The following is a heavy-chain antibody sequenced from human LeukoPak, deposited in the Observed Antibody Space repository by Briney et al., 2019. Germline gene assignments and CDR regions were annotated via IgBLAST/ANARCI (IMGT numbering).Heavy chain of an antibody. CDR3: ARDRAVATIGGVDY. J-gene: IGHJ4*02. Sequence: ASVKVSCKASGYTFTGYYMHWVRQAPGQGLEWMGWINPNSGGTNYAQKFQVRVTMTRDTSISAAYMELTRLRSDDTAVYYCARDRAVATIGGVDYWGQGTLVTVPS. V-gene: IGHV1-2*02. D-gene: IGHD5-12*01. CDR2: INPNSGGT. CDR1: GYTFTGYY.